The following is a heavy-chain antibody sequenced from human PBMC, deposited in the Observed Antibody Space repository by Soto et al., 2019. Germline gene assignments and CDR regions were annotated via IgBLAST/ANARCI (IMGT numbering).Heavy chain of an antibody. CDR2: IYYSGST. J-gene: IGHJ4*02. CDR3: ARRWGRTFDY. V-gene: IGHV4-59*08. Sequence: SETLSLTCTVSGGSMISYYWSWIRQPPGKGLEWIGYIYYSGSTNYNPSLKSRVTISVDTSKNQFSLKLSSVTAADTAVYYCARRWGRTFDYWGQGTLVTVSS. D-gene: IGHD7-27*01. CDR1: GGSMISYY.